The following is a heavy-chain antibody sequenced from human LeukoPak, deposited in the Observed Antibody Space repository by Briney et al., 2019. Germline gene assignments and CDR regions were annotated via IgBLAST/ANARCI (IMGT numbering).Heavy chain of an antibody. V-gene: IGHV4-34*01. Sequence: SETLSLTCAVYRESFSGYYWSWIRQPPGKGLEWIGEINHSGSTNYNPSLKSRVTISVDTSKNQFSLKLSSVTAADTAVYYCARVPPSGSSVDYWGQGTLVTVSS. CDR1: RESFSGYY. CDR3: ARVPPSGSSVDY. CDR2: INHSGST. D-gene: IGHD6-6*01. J-gene: IGHJ4*02.